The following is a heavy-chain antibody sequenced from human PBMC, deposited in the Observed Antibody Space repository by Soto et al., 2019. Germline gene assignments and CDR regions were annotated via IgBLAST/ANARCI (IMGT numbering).Heavy chain of an antibody. Sequence: ASVKVSCTASGYIFTGYYMHWVRQDPGQGLEWMGWINPNSGDTNYTQKFQGWVTMTRDTSISTAYMELSRLRSDDTAVYYCATSRISIAVAGETEYYFDYWGQGTPVTVSS. CDR2: INPNSGDT. V-gene: IGHV1-2*04. CDR1: GYIFTGYY. D-gene: IGHD6-19*01. CDR3: ATSRISIAVAGETEYYFDY. J-gene: IGHJ4*02.